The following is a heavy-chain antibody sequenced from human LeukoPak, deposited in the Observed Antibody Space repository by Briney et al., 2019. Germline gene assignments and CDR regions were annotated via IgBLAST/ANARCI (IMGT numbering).Heavy chain of an antibody. V-gene: IGHV3-66*01. CDR3: ARGSYYNPPEGDFDY. CDR1: GFTVSSNY. Sequence: PGGSLRLSCAASGFTVSSNYMSWVRQAPGKGLEGVSVIYSGGSTYYADSAKGRFTISRDNSKNTLYLQMNSLRAEDTAVYYCARGSYYNPPEGDFDYWGQGILVTVSS. D-gene: IGHD3-10*01. J-gene: IGHJ4*02. CDR2: IYSGGST.